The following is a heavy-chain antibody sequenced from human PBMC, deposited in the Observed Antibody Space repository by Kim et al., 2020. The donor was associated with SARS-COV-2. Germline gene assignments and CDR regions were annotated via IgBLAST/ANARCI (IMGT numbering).Heavy chain of an antibody. V-gene: IGHV4-59*09. D-gene: IGHD3-10*01. J-gene: IGHJ5*02. Sequence: PALKSRVTISVDTSKNQFSLKLSSVTAADTAVYYCARGYAASGRINWFDPWGQGTLVTVSS. CDR3: ARGYAASGRINWFDP.